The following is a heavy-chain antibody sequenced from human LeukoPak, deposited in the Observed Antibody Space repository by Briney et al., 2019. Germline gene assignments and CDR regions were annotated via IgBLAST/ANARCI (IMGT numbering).Heavy chain of an antibody. J-gene: IGHJ5*02. CDR3: ARGRIGGYWFDP. D-gene: IGHD3-10*01. CDR1: GFTFKSDW. CDR2: INPDGSAT. V-gene: IGHV3-7*03. Sequence: GGSLRLSCAASGFTFKSDWMSWVRQSPEKGLEWAANINPDGSATYYVDSVKGRFIISRDNTKNSLYLQMNSLRAEDTAVYYCARGRIGGYWFDPWGQGTLVTVSS.